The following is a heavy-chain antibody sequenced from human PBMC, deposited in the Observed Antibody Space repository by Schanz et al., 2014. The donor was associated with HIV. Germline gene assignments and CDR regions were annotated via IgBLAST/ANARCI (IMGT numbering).Heavy chain of an antibody. V-gene: IGHV4-61*08. CDR1: GASISSGGYY. J-gene: IGHJ3*01. Sequence: QVPLQESGPGLVKPSQTLSLTCTVSGASISSGGYYWSWIRQPPGKGLEWIGYIYYSGNTNYNPSLRGRVTISVDTSKDQFSLKLSSVTAADTAVYYCAGRGVILNAVDVWGQGTMVTVSS. CDR3: AGRGVILNAVDV. D-gene: IGHD2-21*01. CDR2: IYYSGNT.